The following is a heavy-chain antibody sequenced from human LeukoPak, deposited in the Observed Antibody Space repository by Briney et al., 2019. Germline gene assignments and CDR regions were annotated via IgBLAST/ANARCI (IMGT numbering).Heavy chain of an antibody. J-gene: IGHJ3*02. CDR3: ARLSDTEGSSTSYRASDI. V-gene: IGHV3-30*02. D-gene: IGHD2-2*01. CDR1: GFTFSSYG. CDR2: IRYDGSNK. Sequence: GGSLRLSCAASGFTFSSYGMHWVRQAPGKGLEWVAFIRYDGSNKYYADSVKGRFTISRDNSKNTLYLQMNSLRAEDTAVYYCARLSDTEGSSTSYRASDIWGQGTLVTVSS.